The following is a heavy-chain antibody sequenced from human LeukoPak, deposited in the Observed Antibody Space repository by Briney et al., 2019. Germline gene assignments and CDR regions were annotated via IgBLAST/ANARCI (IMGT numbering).Heavy chain of an antibody. CDR3: ARDESPWYAFDI. Sequence: RGSLRLSPAASGFTSSSYSMNWVRQAPGKGLEWVSSISSSSSYIYYADSLNGRFTSSRDNAKNSLYLQMNRLRAEDTAVYYCARDESPWYAFDIWGQGTMVTVSS. D-gene: IGHD2-8*02. CDR2: ISSSSSYI. V-gene: IGHV3-21*01. J-gene: IGHJ3*02. CDR1: GFTSSSYS.